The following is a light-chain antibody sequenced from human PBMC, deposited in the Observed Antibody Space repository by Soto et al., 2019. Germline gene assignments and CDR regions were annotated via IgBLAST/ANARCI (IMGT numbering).Light chain of an antibody. V-gene: IGKV3-20*01. J-gene: IGKJ1*01. CDR2: XES. Sequence: EIVLTQSPGTLSLSPGERATLSCRASQSVSNNYLAXYQPHTXXXNXXXXXXESNRATGIPDRFSGSGSGTDFTLTISRLEPEDFAVYYCQQYGSSGTFGQVTKVDIK. CDR3: QQYGSSGT. CDR1: QSVSNNY.